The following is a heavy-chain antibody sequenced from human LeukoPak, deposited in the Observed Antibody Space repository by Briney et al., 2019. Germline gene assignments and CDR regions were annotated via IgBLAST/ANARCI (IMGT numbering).Heavy chain of an antibody. J-gene: IGHJ4*02. CDR2: IYYSGST. V-gene: IGHV4-38-2*02. Sequence: SETLSLTCTVSGYSISSGYYWGWIRQPPGKGLEWIGSIYYSGSTYYNPSLKSRVTLSVDTSKNQFSLRLSSVTAADTAVYYCARRTFGGVIAYWGQGTLVTVSS. CDR1: GYSISSGYY. CDR3: ARRTFGGVIAY. D-gene: IGHD3-16*02.